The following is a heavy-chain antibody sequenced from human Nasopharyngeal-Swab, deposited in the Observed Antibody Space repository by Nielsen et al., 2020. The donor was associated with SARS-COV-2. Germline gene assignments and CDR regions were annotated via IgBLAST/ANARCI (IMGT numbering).Heavy chain of an antibody. D-gene: IGHD1-14*01. Sequence: ASVKVSCKASGYTFTSYAMHWVRQAPGQRLEWMGWINAGNGNTKYSLKFQGRVTITRDTSASTAYMELSSLRSEDTAVYYCATSLIITSQSIPIGYYYDGMDVWGQGTTVTVSS. V-gene: IGHV1-3*01. CDR1: GYTFTSYA. CDR3: ATSLIITSQSIPIGYYYDGMDV. CDR2: INAGNGNT. J-gene: IGHJ6*02.